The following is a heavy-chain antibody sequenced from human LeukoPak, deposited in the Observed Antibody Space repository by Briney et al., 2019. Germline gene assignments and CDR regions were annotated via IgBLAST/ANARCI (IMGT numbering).Heavy chain of an antibody. CDR3: ARGGSEDYFDY. CDR1: GFTFSSYG. J-gene: IGHJ4*02. D-gene: IGHD3-16*01. V-gene: IGHV3-33*01. CDR2: IWYDGSNK. Sequence: GGSLRLSCAASGFTFSSYGMHWVRQAPGKGLEWVAVIWYDGSNKYYADSVKGRFTISRDNSKNTLYLQMNSLRAEDTAVYYCARGGSEDYFDYWGQETLVTVSS.